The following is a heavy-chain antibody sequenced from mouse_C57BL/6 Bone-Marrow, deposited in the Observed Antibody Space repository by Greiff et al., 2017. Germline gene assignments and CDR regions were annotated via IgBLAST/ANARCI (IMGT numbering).Heavy chain of an antibody. CDR2: INPNNGGT. CDR3: ARWDEAFAY. J-gene: IGHJ3*01. V-gene: IGHV1-26*01. Sequence: VQLQQSGPELVKPGASVKISCKASGYTFTDYYMTWVKQSHGKSLEWIGDINPNNGGTSYNQKFKGKATLTVDKSSSTAYMELRSLTSEDSAVYYCARWDEAFAYWGQGTLVTVSA. D-gene: IGHD3-2*02. CDR1: GYTFTDYY.